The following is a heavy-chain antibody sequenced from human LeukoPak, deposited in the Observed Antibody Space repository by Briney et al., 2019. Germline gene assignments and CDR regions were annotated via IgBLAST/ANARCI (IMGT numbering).Heavy chain of an antibody. V-gene: IGHV4-39*01. CDR2: ISSSGKA. CDR1: GGSITTTDFH. D-gene: IGHD1-26*01. J-gene: IGHJ4*02. Sequence: SETLSLTCAVSGGSITTTDFHWAWIRQPPGQGFEWIATISSSGKAYYYPSLMSRVTISVYTSKNQFSLDVTSVTAADTGLFYCARFKGGTGFDYWGRGILVIVS. CDR3: ARFKGGTGFDY.